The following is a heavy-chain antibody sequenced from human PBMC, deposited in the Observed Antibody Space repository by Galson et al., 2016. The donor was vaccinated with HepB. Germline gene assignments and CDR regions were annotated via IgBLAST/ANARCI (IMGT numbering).Heavy chain of an antibody. CDR1: GVSFSGYY. J-gene: IGHJ4*02. V-gene: IGHV4-34*01. D-gene: IGHD1-26*01. CDR3: ARAQCCSVSCYERGLSFDF. Sequence: TLSLTCEVSGVSFSGYYWSWIRQPPGKGLEWIGEISHSGTTNYTPPLPSRVSISVAPSESRFPMRLVSLTAADTAVYYFARAQCCSVSCYERGLSFDFWGQGNLVTVSS. CDR2: ISHSGTT.